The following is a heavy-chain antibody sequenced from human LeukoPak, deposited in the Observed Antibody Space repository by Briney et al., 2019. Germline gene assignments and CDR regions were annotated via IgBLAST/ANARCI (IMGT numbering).Heavy chain of an antibody. CDR1: GLTFKNFA. Sequence: GGSLRLSCAASGLTFKNFAMSWVRQAPRKGLEWVGRIRRITDGGTTDYAAPVKGRFTISRDDSKNTLYLQMNSLKTEDTAVYYCTTVGYCSGGSCYSFWYFDLWGRGTLVTVSS. V-gene: IGHV3-15*01. D-gene: IGHD2-15*01. CDR2: IRRITDGGTT. J-gene: IGHJ2*01. CDR3: TTVGYCSGGSCYSFWYFDL.